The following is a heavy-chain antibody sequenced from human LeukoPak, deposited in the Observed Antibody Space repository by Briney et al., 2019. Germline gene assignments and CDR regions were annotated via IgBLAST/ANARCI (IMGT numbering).Heavy chain of an antibody. CDR3: ARAIRYDFWSGYSFDY. V-gene: IGHV1-2*02. J-gene: IGHJ4*02. CDR2: INPNSGGT. D-gene: IGHD3-3*01. Sequence: ASVKVSCKASGYTFTGYYMHWVRQAPGQGLEGMGWINPNSGGTNYAQKFQGRVTMTRDTSISTAYMELSRLRSDDTAVYYCARAIRYDFWSGYSFDYWGQGTLVTVSS. CDR1: GYTFTGYY.